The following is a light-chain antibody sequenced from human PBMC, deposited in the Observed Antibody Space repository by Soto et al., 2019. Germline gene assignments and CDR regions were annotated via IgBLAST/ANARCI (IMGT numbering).Light chain of an antibody. Sequence: DIQMTQSPSSLSASVGDRVTITCRASQGIKNDLGWYQQKPGKAPTRLIFATSTLQSGVPSKFSGSGYVTEFPLTISSLQPEDFATYYCIQHNLYPRTFDQGTRVEIK. V-gene: IGKV1-17*01. CDR3: IQHNLYPRT. J-gene: IGKJ1*01. CDR1: QGIKND. CDR2: ATS.